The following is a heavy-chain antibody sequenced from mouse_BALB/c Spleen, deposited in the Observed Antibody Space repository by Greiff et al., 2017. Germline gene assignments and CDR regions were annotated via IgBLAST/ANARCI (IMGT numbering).Heavy chain of an antibody. CDR3: ARVSDAMDY. J-gene: IGHJ4*01. Sequence: VQLQQSGAELVKPGASGKLSCTASGFNIKDTHMHWVKQRPEQGLEWIGRIDPANGNTKYDPKFQGKATITADTSSNTAYLQLSSLTSEDTAVYYCARVSDAMDYWGQGTSVTVSS. V-gene: IGHV14-3*02. D-gene: IGHD6-2*01. CDR2: IDPANGNT. CDR1: GFNIKDTH.